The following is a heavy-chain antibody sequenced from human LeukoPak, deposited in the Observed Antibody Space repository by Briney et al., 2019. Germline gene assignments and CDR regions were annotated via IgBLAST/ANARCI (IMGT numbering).Heavy chain of an antibody. CDR1: GFSLSTTTVG. Sequence: GSGPTLVKPPQTLTLTCTFSGFSLSTTTVGVGWIRQPPGKALEWLALIYWNDDRRYSPSLKSRLTITKDTSKNQAVLTMTNMDPEDTATYYCTRIIHGFTLRYCTGSACSSVSVWFDPWGQGTLVTVSS. CDR2: IYWNDDR. D-gene: IGHD2-8*02. J-gene: IGHJ5*02. CDR3: TRIIHGFTLRYCTGSACSSVSVWFDP. V-gene: IGHV2-5*01.